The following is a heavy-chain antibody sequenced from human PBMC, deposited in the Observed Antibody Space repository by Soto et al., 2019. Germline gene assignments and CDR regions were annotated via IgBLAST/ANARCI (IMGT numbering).Heavy chain of an antibody. CDR2: ISGSGGST. CDR3: ARVDGYNRFYFDY. V-gene: IGHV3-23*01. Sequence: GGSLRLSCAASGFTFSSYAMSWVRQAPGKGLEWVSAISGSGGSTYYADSVKGRFTISRDNSKNTLYLQMNSLRAEDTAVYYCARVDGYNRFYFDYWGQGTLVTVSS. D-gene: IGHD5-12*01. CDR1: GFTFSSYA. J-gene: IGHJ4*02.